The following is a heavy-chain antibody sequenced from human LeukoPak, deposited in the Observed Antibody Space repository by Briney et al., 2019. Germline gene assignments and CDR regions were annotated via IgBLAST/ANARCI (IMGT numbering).Heavy chain of an antibody. CDR1: GFTFSSYW. J-gene: IGHJ4*02. Sequence: PGGSLRLSCAASGFTFSSYWMSWVRQAPGKGLEWVANIKQDGSEKYYVDSVKGRFTISRDNAKNSLYLQMNSLRAEDTAVYYCARVMNYYGSGSFHYWGQGTLVTVSS. CDR3: ARVMNYYGSGSFHY. V-gene: IGHV3-7*01. CDR2: IKQDGSEK. D-gene: IGHD3-10*01.